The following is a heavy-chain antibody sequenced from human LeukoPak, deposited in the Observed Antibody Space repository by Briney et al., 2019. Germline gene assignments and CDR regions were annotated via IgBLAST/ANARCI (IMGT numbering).Heavy chain of an antibody. D-gene: IGHD5-12*01. CDR3: AKDTDDYLLD. CDR2: SWFAGDTK. J-gene: IGHJ4*02. Sequence: GGSLRLSCVASGFTFTSYGMHWVRQAPGKGLEWVAASWFAGDTKYYADSVKGRFTISRDNSKNTVYLQLNSLRADDTAIYYCAKDTDDYLLDWGQGTLVTVSS. V-gene: IGHV3-30*02. CDR1: GFTFTSYG.